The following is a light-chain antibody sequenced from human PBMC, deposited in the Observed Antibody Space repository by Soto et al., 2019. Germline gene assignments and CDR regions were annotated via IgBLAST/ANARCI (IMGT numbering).Light chain of an antibody. Sequence: QSALTQPASVSGSPGQSITLSCTGTSSDVGGYNHVSWYQQHPGKAPKLMIYDVSNRPSGVSNRFSGSKFGNTASLTISGLQAEDEADYYCSSYTSSSTPYVLGTGTKLTVL. V-gene: IGLV2-14*01. CDR1: SSDVGGYNH. CDR3: SSYTSSSTPYV. J-gene: IGLJ1*01. CDR2: DVS.